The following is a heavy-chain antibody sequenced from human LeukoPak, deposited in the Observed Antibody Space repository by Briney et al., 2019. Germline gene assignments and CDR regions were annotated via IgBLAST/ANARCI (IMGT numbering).Heavy chain of an antibody. D-gene: IGHD6-13*01. CDR2: IYSGGST. Sequence: PGGSLRLSCAASVFTDSSNYMSWVRPARGKGLEGVSVIYSGGSTYYADSLKGRFTISRDNSKNTLYLQMNSLRAEDTAVYYCARDLSDSSSWYYYYGMDVWGQGTTVTVSS. CDR1: VFTDSSNY. J-gene: IGHJ6*02. CDR3: ARDLSDSSSWYYYYGMDV. V-gene: IGHV3-53*01.